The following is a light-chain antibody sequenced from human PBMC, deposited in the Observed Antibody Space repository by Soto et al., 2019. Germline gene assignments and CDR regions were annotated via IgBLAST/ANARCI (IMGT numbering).Light chain of an antibody. CDR2: AAT. CDR3: QHAHGLPLA. J-gene: IGKJ4*01. CDR1: QDISNW. Sequence: DIQMTQSPSFVSASVGDRVTITCRASQDISNWLAWYQQKPGKAPKLLISAATSLQNGVPSRFSGSRSGTHFTLTITSLQPEDFATYYCQHAHGLPLAFGGGTRVDIK. V-gene: IGKV1D-12*01.